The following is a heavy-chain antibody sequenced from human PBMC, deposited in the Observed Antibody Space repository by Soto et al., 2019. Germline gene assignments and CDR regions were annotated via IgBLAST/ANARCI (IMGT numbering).Heavy chain of an antibody. CDR2: ISYDGSNK. CDR3: ARGHQYYDILTGYHDY. J-gene: IGHJ4*02. V-gene: IGHV3-30-3*01. Sequence: VQLVESGGGVVQPGRSLRLSCAASGFTFSSYAMHWVRQAPGKGLEWVAVISYDGSNKYYADSVKGRFTISRDNSKNTLYLQMNSLRAEDTAVYYCARGHQYYDILTGYHDYWGQGTLVTVSS. D-gene: IGHD3-9*01. CDR1: GFTFSSYA.